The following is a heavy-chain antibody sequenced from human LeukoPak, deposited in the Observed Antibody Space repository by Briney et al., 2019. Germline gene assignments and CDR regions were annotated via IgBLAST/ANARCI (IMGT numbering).Heavy chain of an antibody. CDR1: GFTFSSYA. CDR3: ARESYDSSGCLDY. D-gene: IGHD3-22*01. Sequence: PGRSLRLSCAASGFTFSSYAMHWVRQAPGKGLEWVAVISYDGSNKYYADSVKGRFTISRDNSKNTLYLQMNSLRAEDTAVYYCARESYDSSGCLDYWGQGTLVTVSS. J-gene: IGHJ4*02. CDR2: ISYDGSNK. V-gene: IGHV3-30-3*01.